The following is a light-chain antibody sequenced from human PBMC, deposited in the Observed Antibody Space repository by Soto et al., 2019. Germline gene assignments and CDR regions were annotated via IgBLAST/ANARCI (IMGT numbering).Light chain of an antibody. Sequence: DIQMTQSPSTLSASVGYRVTITCRASQSISSLLAWYQQKPGKAPKLLIYDASSLESGVPSRFSGSGSGTEFTLTISSLQPDDFATYYCQQYNSYSTFGQGTKVEIK. J-gene: IGKJ1*01. V-gene: IGKV1-5*01. CDR1: QSISSL. CDR3: QQYNSYST. CDR2: DAS.